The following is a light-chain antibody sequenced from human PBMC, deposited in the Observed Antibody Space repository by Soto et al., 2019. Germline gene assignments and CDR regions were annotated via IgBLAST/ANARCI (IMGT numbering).Light chain of an antibody. CDR2: DAS. CDR1: QSVGGN. V-gene: IGKV3D-11*02. CDR3: PQRSNWQLT. J-gene: IGKJ4*01. Sequence: EVVLRQSAATLPVSQGERATLSFRASQSVGGNLAWYQQRPGQAPRLLIYDASTRATGIPARFSGSGSGTDFTLTISSLEPEDFAVYYCPQRSNWQLTSGGGTNAAIK.